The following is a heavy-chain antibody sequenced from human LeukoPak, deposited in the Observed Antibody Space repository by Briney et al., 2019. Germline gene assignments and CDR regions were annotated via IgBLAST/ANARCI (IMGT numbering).Heavy chain of an antibody. V-gene: IGHV1-18*01. CDR2: ISSYNDNT. CDR1: GYTFSNYG. CDR3: AGAGNYDFWSGSDGGDNWFDP. Sequence: ASVKVSCKASGYTFSNYGISWVRQAPGQGLEWMGWISSYNDNTNYAQKLQGRVTMTTDTSTSTAYMELRSMRSDDTAVYYCAGAGNYDFWSGSDGGDNWFDPWGQGTLVTVSS. D-gene: IGHD3-3*01. J-gene: IGHJ5*02.